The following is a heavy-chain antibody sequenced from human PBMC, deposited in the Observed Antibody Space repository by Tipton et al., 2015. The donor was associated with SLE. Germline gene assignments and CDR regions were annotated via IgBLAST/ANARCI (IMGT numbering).Heavy chain of an antibody. CDR2: THYSGST. CDR3: ARDLRAIGDRFDP. CDR1: GGSIGSSSYY. J-gene: IGHJ5*02. Sequence: TLSLTCTVSGGSIGSSSYYWGWIRQPPGKGLEWIGTTHYSGSTFYNPSLKSRVTISVDMSKNQFSVKLTSVTAADTAVYYCARDLRAIGDRFDPWGQGALVTVSS. V-gene: IGHV4-39*07. D-gene: IGHD3-16*01.